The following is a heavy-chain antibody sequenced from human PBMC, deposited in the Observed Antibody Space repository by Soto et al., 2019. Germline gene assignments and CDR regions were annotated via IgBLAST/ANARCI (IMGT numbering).Heavy chain of an antibody. V-gene: IGHV1-3*01. CDR3: ARELYRITIFGVVIENNWFDP. Sequence: QVQLVQSGAEVKKPGASVKVSCKASGYTFTSYAMHWVRQAPGQRLEWMGWINAGNGNTKYSQKFQGRVTITRDTFENTAYMELSILRSEDTAVYYCARELYRITIFGVVIENNWFDPWGQGTLVTVSS. CDR2: INAGNGNT. J-gene: IGHJ5*02. CDR1: GYTFTSYA. D-gene: IGHD3-3*01.